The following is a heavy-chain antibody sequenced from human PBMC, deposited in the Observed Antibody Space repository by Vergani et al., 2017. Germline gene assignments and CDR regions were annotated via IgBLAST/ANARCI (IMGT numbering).Heavy chain of an antibody. Sequence: VQLVESGGGLVQPGGSLRLSCAASGFIFSSYWMHWVRQAPGKGLEWVAAIKEDGSEKQYMDSVKGRFTISRDNAKKSLYLQMNSLRGEDTAVYYCARGNSLGSYWGQGTLVTVSS. CDR1: GFIFSSYW. CDR3: ARGNSLGSY. J-gene: IGHJ4*02. D-gene: IGHD1-7*01. CDR2: IKEDGSEK. V-gene: IGHV3-7*01.